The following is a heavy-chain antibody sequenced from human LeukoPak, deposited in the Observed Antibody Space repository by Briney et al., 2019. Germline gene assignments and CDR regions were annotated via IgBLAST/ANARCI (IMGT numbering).Heavy chain of an antibody. CDR1: GFTFSTYA. CDR3: AKAACTTSCYYNC. CDR2: ISGTDGST. V-gene: IGHV3-23*01. J-gene: IGHJ4*02. D-gene: IGHD2-2*01. Sequence: GASLRVSCAASGFTFSTYAMSWVRQAPGKGLEWVSPISGTDGSTYYADSVKGRFTISRDNSKNTLYPQMSSLRAEDTAVYYCAKAACTTSCYYNCWGQGTLVTVSS.